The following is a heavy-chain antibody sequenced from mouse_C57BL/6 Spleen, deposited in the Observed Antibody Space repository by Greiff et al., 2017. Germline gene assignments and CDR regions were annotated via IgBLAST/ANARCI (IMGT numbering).Heavy chain of an antibody. D-gene: IGHD1-1*01. J-gene: IGHJ2*01. CDR3: TNYGISYDY. V-gene: IGHV14-4*01. Sequence: EVQVEESGAELVRPGASVKLSCTASGFTFKSYCMHWVKQRPGQGLEWIGWIDPDNGDTEYASKFKGKATITADTSSNTAYLQLSSLTSEDTAVYYCTNYGISYDYWGQGTTLTVSS. CDR1: GFTFKSYC. CDR2: IDPDNGDT.